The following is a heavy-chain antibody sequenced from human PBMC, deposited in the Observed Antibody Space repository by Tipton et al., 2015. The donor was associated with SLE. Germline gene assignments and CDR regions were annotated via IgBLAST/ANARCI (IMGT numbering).Heavy chain of an antibody. CDR3: AKHGVYGMDV. J-gene: IGHJ6*02. CDR1: GFTFSSSA. Sequence: GSLRLSCAASGFTFSSSAMEWVRQAPGKGLEWVSSISISSNNIYYADSLKGRFTIGRDKSKNTLYLQMNSLRPVDTAVYYCAKHGVYGMDVWGRGTAVTVSS. CDR2: ISISSNNI. V-gene: IGHV3-21*06. D-gene: IGHD3-3*01.